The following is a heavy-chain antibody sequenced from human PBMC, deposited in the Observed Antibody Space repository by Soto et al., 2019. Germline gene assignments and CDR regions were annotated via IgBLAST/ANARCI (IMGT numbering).Heavy chain of an antibody. D-gene: IGHD2-2*03. CDR1: GFTFSSYA. CDR3: ARDGYLRIPYYYYGMDV. CDR2: ISYDGSNK. Sequence: GGSRRLSRAASGFTFSSYAMHWVRQAPGKGLEWVAVISYDGSNKYYADSVKGRFTISRDNSKNTLYLQMNSLRAEDTAVYYCARDGYLRIPYYYYGMDVWGQGTTVTVSS. V-gene: IGHV3-30-3*01. J-gene: IGHJ6*02.